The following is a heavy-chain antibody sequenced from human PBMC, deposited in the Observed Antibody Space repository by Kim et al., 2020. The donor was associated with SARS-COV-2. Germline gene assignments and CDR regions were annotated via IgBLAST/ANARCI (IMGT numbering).Heavy chain of an antibody. CDR3: ARPRVSSSWYSPIDY. CDR2: ISSAGSTI. CDR1: GFTFRDYY. Sequence: GGSLRLSCAVSGFTFRDYYMSWIRQAPGKGLEWVSYISSAGSTIYYADSVRGRFTMSRDNAKNSLFLQMNSLRAEDTAVYYCARPRVSSSWYSPIDYWGQGTLVTVSS. D-gene: IGHD6-13*01. V-gene: IGHV3-11*04. J-gene: IGHJ4*02.